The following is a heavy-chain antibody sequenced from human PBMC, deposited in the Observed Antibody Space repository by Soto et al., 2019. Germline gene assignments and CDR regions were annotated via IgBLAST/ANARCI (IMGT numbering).Heavy chain of an antibody. CDR2: IVPIYRTA. J-gene: IGHJ4*02. Sequence: QVQLVQSGAEVKKPGSSVKVSCKASGGTFRSYRINWVRQAPGQGLEWVGGIVPIYRTADYAQKFQGRVTITAYESARTSYMELRSLKSQDTAVYYCVRDSGAKLSSSWGQGTLVTVSS. D-gene: IGHD6-13*01. V-gene: IGHV1-69*01. CDR1: GGTFRSYR. CDR3: VRDSGAKLSSS.